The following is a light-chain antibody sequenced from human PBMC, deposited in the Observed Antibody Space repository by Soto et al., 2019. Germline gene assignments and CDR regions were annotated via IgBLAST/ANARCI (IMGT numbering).Light chain of an antibody. V-gene: IGLV1-44*01. J-gene: IGLJ3*02. Sequence: QSALTQPPSVSGTPGQRVTITCSGSSSNIGTYFVHWYQQLPGTAPKVLIYSDDQRPSGVPDRFSGSKSGTSASLAISGLRAEDEADYFCAAWGDSLNTWVFGGGTKLTVL. CDR3: AAWGDSLNTWV. CDR2: SDD. CDR1: SSNIGTYF.